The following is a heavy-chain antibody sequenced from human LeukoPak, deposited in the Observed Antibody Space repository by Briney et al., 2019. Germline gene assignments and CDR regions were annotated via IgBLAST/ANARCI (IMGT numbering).Heavy chain of an antibody. CDR2: IKQDGSEK. D-gene: IGHD2-2*01. CDR3: ASGLPVVPAAIYYYYGMDV. CDR1: GFTFSSYW. Sequence: GGSLRLSCAASGFTFSSYWMSWVRQAPGKGLEWVANIKQDGSEKYYVDSVKGRFTISRDNAKNSLYLQMNSLRAEDTAVYYCASGLPVVPAAIYYYYGMDVWGQGTTVTVSS. V-gene: IGHV3-7*01. J-gene: IGHJ6*02.